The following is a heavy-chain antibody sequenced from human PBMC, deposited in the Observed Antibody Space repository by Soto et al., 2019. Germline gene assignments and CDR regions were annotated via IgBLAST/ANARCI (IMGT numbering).Heavy chain of an antibody. V-gene: IGHV4-30-2*01. Sequence: QLQLQESGPGLVKPSQTLSLTCAVSGGSVSSDGYSWSWIRQPPGKGLEWIGYMLHTGSTYHNPSLKSRVTLSLDTSKNLFSLLLSSVTAADTAVYYCARDRGLYYFDFWGQGTLVTVSS. CDR2: MLHTGST. J-gene: IGHJ4*02. CDR1: GGSVSSDGYS. CDR3: ARDRGLYYFDF. D-gene: IGHD2-21*02.